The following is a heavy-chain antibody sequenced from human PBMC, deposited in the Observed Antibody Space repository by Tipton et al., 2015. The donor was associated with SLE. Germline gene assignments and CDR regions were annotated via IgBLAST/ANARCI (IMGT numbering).Heavy chain of an antibody. CDR3: AKGTYHFDTSGYVDY. J-gene: IGHJ4*02. Sequence: SLRLSCAASGFTFSSYAMTWVRQAPGKGLEWVSLIYTSGATTYYADSVKGRFTISRDNSKNTLFLQMNSLRAEDTAVYYCAKGTYHFDTSGYVDYWGQGSLVTVSS. V-gene: IGHV3-23*03. D-gene: IGHD3-22*01. CDR1: GFTFSSYA. CDR2: IYTSGATT.